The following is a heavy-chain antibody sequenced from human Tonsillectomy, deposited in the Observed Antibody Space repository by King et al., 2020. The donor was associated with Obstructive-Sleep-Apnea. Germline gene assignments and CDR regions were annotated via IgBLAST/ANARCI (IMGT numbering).Heavy chain of an antibody. CDR2: INHSGSN. Sequence: VQLQQWGAGLLKPSETLSLTCAVLGGSFSDYYWSWIRQSPGKGLEWSVEINHSGSNNYNSSLKSRVIISVDTSNNQFSLTLNSVTAADTAVYYCARGSGAAAVNWFDPWGQGTLVTVSS. D-gene: IGHD6-13*01. V-gene: IGHV4-34*01. J-gene: IGHJ5*02. CDR3: ARGSGAAAVNWFDP. CDR1: GGSFSDYY.